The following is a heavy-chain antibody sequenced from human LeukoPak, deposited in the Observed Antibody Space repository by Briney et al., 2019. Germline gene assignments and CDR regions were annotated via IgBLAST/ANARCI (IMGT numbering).Heavy chain of an antibody. CDR3: ARVAYYYDSSGFLDY. V-gene: IGHV1-18*01. J-gene: IGHJ4*02. D-gene: IGHD3-22*01. Sequence: WASVKVSCKASGYTFTSYGISWVRQAPGQGLEWMGWISAYNGNTNYAQKLQGRGTMTTDTSTSTAYMELRSLRSDDTAVYYCARVAYYYDSSGFLDYWGQGTLVTVSS. CDR2: ISAYNGNT. CDR1: GYTFTSYG.